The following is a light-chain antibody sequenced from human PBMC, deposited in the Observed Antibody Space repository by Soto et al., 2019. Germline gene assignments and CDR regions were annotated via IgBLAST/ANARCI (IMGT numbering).Light chain of an antibody. CDR1: QSVSFSY. J-gene: IGKJ2*01. V-gene: IGKV3-20*01. Sequence: EILLTQSPGTLSLSPGERATLSCWASQSVSFSYLAWYQQKPGQAPRLLIYGASSRAAGIPNRFSGSGSGTDFTLTISRLEPEDFAVYYCQQYGSSPGTFGQGTKVDIK. CDR3: QQYGSSPGT. CDR2: GAS.